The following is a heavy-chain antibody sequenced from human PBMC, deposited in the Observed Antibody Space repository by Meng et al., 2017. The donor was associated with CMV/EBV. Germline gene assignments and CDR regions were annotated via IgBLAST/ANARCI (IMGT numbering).Heavy chain of an antibody. CDR2: ISAYNGKT. CDR3: ARLYIPQGVITGLPGWFDP. V-gene: IGHV1-18*01. J-gene: IGHJ5*02. CDR1: GYTFTTYG. D-gene: IGHD1-20*01. Sequence: ASVKVSCKASGYTFTTYGISWVRQAPGQGLEWMGWISAYNGKTNYAQKLQGRVTMTTDTSTSTACMELRSLRSDDTAVYYCARLYIPQGVITGLPGWFDPWGQGTLVTVSS.